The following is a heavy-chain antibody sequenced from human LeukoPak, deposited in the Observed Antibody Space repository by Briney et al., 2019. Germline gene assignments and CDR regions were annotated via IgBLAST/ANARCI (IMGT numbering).Heavy chain of an antibody. CDR3: AREGAHCSTDSCDGFRAFDI. CDR2: IKYDGSEK. Sequence: GGSLRLSCAASGFTFTTHWMSWVRQAPGKGLEWVANIKYDGSEKYHVDSVKGRFTISRDNAKNSLYLELNSLRGEDTAVYYCAREGAHCSTDSCDGFRAFDIWGQGTMVTVSS. CDR1: GFTFTTHW. J-gene: IGHJ3*02. D-gene: IGHD2-2*01. V-gene: IGHV3-7*01.